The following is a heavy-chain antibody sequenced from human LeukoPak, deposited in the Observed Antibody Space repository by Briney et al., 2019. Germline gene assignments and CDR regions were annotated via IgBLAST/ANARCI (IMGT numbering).Heavy chain of an antibody. CDR3: APWAFYHHLDV. CDR1: GMNFERYG. V-gene: IGHV3-43*02. Sequence: GGSLRLSCAASGMNFERYGMHWVRQRPGKGLEWVGVISADGKADHADAVKGRFTVSRDNSKDSLSLQMSSLRDEDTALYYCAPWAFYHHLDVRGQGTTVIVSS. CDR2: ISADGKA. J-gene: IGHJ6*02. D-gene: IGHD1-14*01.